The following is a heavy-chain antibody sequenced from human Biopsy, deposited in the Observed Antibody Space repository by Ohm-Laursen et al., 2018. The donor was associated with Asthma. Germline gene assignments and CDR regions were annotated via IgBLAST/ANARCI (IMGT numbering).Heavy chain of an antibody. CDR3: ARDFGGWYYFDN. J-gene: IGHJ4*02. D-gene: IGHD3-3*01. V-gene: IGHV4-61*08. Sequence: SQTLSLTCIVSGDAMSTSGFYWSWIRQPPGKGLEWIGYIYYTGTTNYNPSLKSRVSISVDTSKNQFSLKLTSVTAADTAVYYCARDFGGWYYFDNWGQGSLVTVSS. CDR1: GDAMSTSGFY. CDR2: IYYTGTT.